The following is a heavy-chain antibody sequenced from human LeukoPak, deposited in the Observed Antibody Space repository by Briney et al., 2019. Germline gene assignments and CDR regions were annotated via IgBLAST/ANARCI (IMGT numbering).Heavy chain of an antibody. J-gene: IGHJ4*02. CDR1: GYSFTNFW. V-gene: IGHV5-51*01. D-gene: IGHD5-24*01. CDR2: IYPGDSDT. CDR3: ARLNYNYDPAALDY. Sequence: GASLKISCKGAGYSFTNFWIGWVRQMPQKRLEWMGIIYPGDSDTTYSPSFQGQVTISADKSISTAYLQWSSLKASDTAMYYCARLNYNYDPAALDYWGQGTLVAVSS.